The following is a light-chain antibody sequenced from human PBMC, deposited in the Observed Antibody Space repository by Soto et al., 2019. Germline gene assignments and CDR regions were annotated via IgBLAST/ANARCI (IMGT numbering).Light chain of an antibody. V-gene: IGLV1-47*01. J-gene: IGLJ3*02. Sequence: QAVVTQPPSASGTPGQRVTISCSGSTSNLGSNFVSWYQQVPGAAPKLLISRNDHRPSGVPDRFSGSKSGTSASLAISGLRSEDEADYHCAAWDDSLSGVVFGGGTKLTVL. CDR3: AAWDDSLSGVV. CDR1: TSNLGSNF. CDR2: RND.